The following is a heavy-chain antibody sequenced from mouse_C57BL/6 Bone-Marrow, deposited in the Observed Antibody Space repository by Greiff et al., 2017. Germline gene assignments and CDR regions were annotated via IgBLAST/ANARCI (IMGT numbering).Heavy chain of an antibody. V-gene: IGHV1-74*01. CDR3: AIRQERIYYLDY. Sequence: QVQLQQPGAELVKPGASVKVSCKASGYTFTSYWMHWVKQRPGQGLEWVGRIHPNDSDTNYNQKFQGKATLTVDKSSSTAYMQLSSLTSEDSAVYYFAIRQERIYYLDYWGQGTTVTVSS. CDR1: GYTFTSYW. J-gene: IGHJ4*01. CDR2: IHPNDSDT. D-gene: IGHD2-1*01.